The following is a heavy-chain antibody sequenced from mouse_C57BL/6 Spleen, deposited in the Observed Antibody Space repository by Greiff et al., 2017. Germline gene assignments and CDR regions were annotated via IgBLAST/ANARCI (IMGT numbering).Heavy chain of an antibody. Sequence: VQLQQSGAELVMPGASVKLSCKASGYTFTSYWMHWVKQRPGQGLEWIGEIDPSDSYTNYNQKFKGKSTLTVDKSSSTAYMQLSSLTSEDSAVYYCARKYYGTYAGYFDYWGQGTTLTVSS. CDR3: ARKYYGTYAGYFDY. CDR2: IDPSDSYT. D-gene: IGHD1-1*01. J-gene: IGHJ2*01. V-gene: IGHV1-69*01. CDR1: GYTFTSYW.